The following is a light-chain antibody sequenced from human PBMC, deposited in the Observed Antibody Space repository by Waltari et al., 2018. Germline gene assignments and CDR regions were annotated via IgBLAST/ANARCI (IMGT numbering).Light chain of an antibody. Sequence: QSVLTQPPSASGTPGQRVTISCSGSSSNIGSNYVHWYQQFPGTAPKLLIYRSNDRPSGGPDRLSGAKSATSASLAITGLRSEDEADYYCAAWDDSLTGHWVFGGGTKLTVL. CDR1: SSNIGSNY. CDR3: AAWDDSLTGHWV. V-gene: IGLV1-47*01. CDR2: RSN. J-gene: IGLJ3*02.